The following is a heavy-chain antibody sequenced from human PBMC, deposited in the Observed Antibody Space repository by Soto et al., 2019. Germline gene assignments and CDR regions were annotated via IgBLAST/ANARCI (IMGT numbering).Heavy chain of an antibody. CDR3: ARGHNYCYVMDV. V-gene: IGHV1-2*04. CDR1: GYTFTGYY. CDR2: INPNSGGT. J-gene: IGHJ6*02. Sequence: ASVKVSCKASGYTFTGYYMHWVRQAPGQGLEWMGWINPNSGGTNYAQKFQGWVTMTRDTSISTAYMELSRLRSDDTAVYYCARGHNYCYVMDVWGQGTTVTVSS.